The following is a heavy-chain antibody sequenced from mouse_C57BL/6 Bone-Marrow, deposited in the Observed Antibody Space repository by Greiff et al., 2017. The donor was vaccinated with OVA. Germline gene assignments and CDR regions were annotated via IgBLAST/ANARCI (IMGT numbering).Heavy chain of an antibody. D-gene: IGHD2-4*01. J-gene: IGHJ1*03. Sequence: EVKLVESGEGLVKPGGSLKLSCAASGFTFSSYAMSWVRQTPEKRLEWVAYISSGGDYIYYAATVKGRFTISRDNARNTLYLQMSSLKSEDTAMYYCTRWGLRRGWYFDVWGTGTTVTVSS. CDR2: ISSGGDYI. V-gene: IGHV5-9-1*02. CDR3: TRWGLRRGWYFDV. CDR1: GFTFSSYA.